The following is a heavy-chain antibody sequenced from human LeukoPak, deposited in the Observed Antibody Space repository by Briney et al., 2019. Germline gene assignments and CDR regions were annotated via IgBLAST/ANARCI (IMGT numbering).Heavy chain of an antibody. D-gene: IGHD1-14*01. CDR1: GCTISSSNW. CDR2: IYHGGST. J-gene: IGHJ5*02. V-gene: IGHV4-4*02. CDR3: ARDDTENAFDP. Sequence: SETLSLTCAVSGCTISSSNWWSWVRQPPGEGLEWIGAIYHGGSTNYNPSLKSRVTISVAKSKNQFSLKLISVTAADTAVYSGARDDTENAFDPGGQGPRVSVSS.